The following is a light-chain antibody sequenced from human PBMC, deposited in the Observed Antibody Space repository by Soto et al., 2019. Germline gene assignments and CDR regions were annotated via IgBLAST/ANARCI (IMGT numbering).Light chain of an antibody. CDR1: QSVSSN. CDR3: QQYNNWPPWT. V-gene: IGKV3-15*01. CDR2: GAS. J-gene: IGKJ1*01. Sequence: EIVMTQSPATLSVSPGERATLSCRASQSVSSNLAWYQQKPDQAPRLLISGASTRATGIPARFSGSGSGTEFTLTISSLQSEDFAVYYCQQYNNWPPWTFGQGTKVELK.